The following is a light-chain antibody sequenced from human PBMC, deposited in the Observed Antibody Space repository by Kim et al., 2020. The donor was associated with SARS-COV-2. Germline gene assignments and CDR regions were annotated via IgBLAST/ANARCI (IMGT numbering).Light chain of an antibody. J-gene: IGKJ1*01. Sequence: DIQLTQSPSLVSASVGDTVTITCRASQSISSWLAWYQQKPEKAPKSLIYAASSLQSGVPSRFSGSGSGTRFTLTINGLQPEGFATYLCQQYDHYPRRFGQGTKVDSK. CDR1: QSISSW. CDR2: AAS. CDR3: QQYDHYPRR. V-gene: IGKV1D-16*01.